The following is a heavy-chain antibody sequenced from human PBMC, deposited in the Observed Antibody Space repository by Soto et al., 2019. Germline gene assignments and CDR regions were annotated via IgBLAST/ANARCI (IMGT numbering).Heavy chain of an antibody. Sequence: EVQLVESGGGLVQPGGSLRLSCAASGFTFSSYWMHWVRQAPGKGLVWVSRINSDGSSTSYADSVKGRFTISRDNAKNRRYLKMNCLRAEDTAVYYCAVAVAGPTAIGYWGQGTLVTVSS. CDR3: AVAVAGPTAIGY. CDR1: GFTFSSYW. CDR2: INSDGSST. J-gene: IGHJ4*02. V-gene: IGHV3-74*01. D-gene: IGHD6-19*01.